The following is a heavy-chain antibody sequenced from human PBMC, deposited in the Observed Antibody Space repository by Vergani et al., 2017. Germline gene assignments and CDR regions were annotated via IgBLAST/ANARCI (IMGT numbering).Heavy chain of an antibody. CDR3: AKANPRNSGYDYLYYYHAMDV. CDR2: ISGSGGST. CDR1: GFTFNHSA. D-gene: IGHD5-12*01. J-gene: IGHJ6*02. V-gene: IGHV3-23*01. Sequence: EVQLLESGGDLVQPGGSLRLSCAASGFTFNHSAMNWVRQAPGKGLEWVSVISGSGGSTYYACSVKGRFTISRDSSKNTLYLQMNSLSTGDTAVYYCAKANPRNSGYDYLYYYHAMDVWGQGTTVTVYS.